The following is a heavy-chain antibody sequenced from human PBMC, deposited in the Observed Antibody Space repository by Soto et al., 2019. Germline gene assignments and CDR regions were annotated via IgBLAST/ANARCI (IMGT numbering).Heavy chain of an antibody. CDR2: ISSSSSYI. CDR3: AREGFAIEY. J-gene: IGHJ4*02. Sequence: VGSLRLSCASSVCTFSSYSMNWVRQAPGKWLEWVSSISSSSSYIYYADSVKGRFTISRDNAKNSLYLQMNSLRAEDTAVYYCAREGFAIEYLGQGTLVIVS. CDR1: VCTFSSYS. V-gene: IGHV3-21*01.